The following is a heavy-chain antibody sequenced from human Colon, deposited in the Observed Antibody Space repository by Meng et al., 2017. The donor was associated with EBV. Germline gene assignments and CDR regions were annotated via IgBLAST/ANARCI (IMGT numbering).Heavy chain of an antibody. V-gene: IGHV4-31*03. CDR3: ARVSSGWDYFDY. J-gene: IGHJ4*02. CDR2: IYYSGST. D-gene: IGHD6-19*01. CDR1: GGSVSRCGDY. Sequence: HVHLQQSAPRLEKTSQTSSLTCTVSGGSVSRCGDYWTWIRPHPGKGLEWFGHIYYSGSTFYHPSLKRRVIISIDTSKNQFSLNLRSVTAADTAVYYCARVSSGWDYFDYWGQGTLVTVSS.